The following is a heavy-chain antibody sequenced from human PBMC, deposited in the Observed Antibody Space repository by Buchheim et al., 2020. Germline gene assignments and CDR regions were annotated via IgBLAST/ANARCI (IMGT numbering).Heavy chain of an antibody. CDR2: ISGSGGST. J-gene: IGHJ4*02. Sequence: EVQLLESGGGLVQPGGSLRLSCAASGFTFSSYAMSWVRQAPGKGLEWVSAISGSGGSTYYADSVKGRVTVSRDNSKNTLYLQMNSLRAEDTALYYCAKEWGYYYDSGNSYFFDCWGQGTL. CDR3: AKEWGYYYDSGNSYFFDC. CDR1: GFTFSSYA. D-gene: IGHD3-10*01. V-gene: IGHV3-23*01.